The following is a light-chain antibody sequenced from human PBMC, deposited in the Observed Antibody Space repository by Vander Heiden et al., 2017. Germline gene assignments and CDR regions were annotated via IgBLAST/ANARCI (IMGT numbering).Light chain of an antibody. J-gene: IGKJ2*01. V-gene: IGKV1-39*01. Sequence: DIQMTQSPSSLSASVGDRVTITCRASHYISNYLNWYQQKPRKAPKLLIYTTSRLYSGVPSRFSGSGSGTDFTLTISSLQPEDFATYYCQQSFSTPPYTFGPGTKLEI. CDR2: TTS. CDR1: HYISNY. CDR3: QQSFSTPPYT.